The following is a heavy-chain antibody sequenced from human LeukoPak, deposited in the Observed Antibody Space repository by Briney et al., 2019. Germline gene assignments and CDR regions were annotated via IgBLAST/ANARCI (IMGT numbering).Heavy chain of an antibody. CDR3: ARVGKLRGYSYGYFVY. Sequence: PGGSLRLSCAASGFTFSSYSMNWVRQAPGKGLEWVSSISSSSSYIYYADSVKGRFTISRDNAKNSLYLQMNSLRAEDTAVYYCARVGKLRGYSYGYFVYWGQGTLVTVSS. D-gene: IGHD5-18*01. CDR2: ISSSSSYI. CDR1: GFTFSSYS. V-gene: IGHV3-21*01. J-gene: IGHJ4*02.